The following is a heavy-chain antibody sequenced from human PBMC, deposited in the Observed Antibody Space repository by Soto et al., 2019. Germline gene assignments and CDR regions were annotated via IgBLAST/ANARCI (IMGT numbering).Heavy chain of an antibody. CDR2: IYYSGST. V-gene: IGHV4-31*03. Sequence: SETLSLTCTVSGGSISSGGYYWSWIRQHPGKGLEWIGYIYYSGSTYYNPSLKSRVTISVDTSKNQFSLKLSSVTAADTAVYYCARTYYYDSSGPYFDYWGQGTLVTVSS. CDR3: ARTYYYDSSGPYFDY. J-gene: IGHJ4*02. CDR1: GGSISSGGYY. D-gene: IGHD3-22*01.